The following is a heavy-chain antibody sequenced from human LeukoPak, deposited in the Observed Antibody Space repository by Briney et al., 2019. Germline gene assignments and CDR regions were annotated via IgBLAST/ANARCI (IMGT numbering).Heavy chain of an antibody. J-gene: IGHJ4*02. V-gene: IGHV1-46*01. D-gene: IGHD6-13*01. Sequence: ASVKVSCKASGYTFTSYYMHWVRQAPGQGPEWMGIINPSGGSTSYAQKFQGRVTMTRDTSTSTVYMELSSLRSEDTAVYYCARGSTSLGIAAAGTIDYWGQGTLVTVSS. CDR2: INPSGGST. CDR1: GYTFTSYY. CDR3: ARGSTSLGIAAAGTIDY.